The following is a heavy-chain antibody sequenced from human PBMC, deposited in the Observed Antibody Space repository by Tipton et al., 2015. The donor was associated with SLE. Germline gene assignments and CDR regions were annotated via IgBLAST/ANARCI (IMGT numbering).Heavy chain of an antibody. CDR1: GFTFSTFW. D-gene: IGHD6-25*01. CDR2: IDYDGSQK. V-gene: IGHV3-7*01. CDR3: ARGGYASVDY. J-gene: IGHJ4*02. Sequence: SLRLSCAASGFTFSTFWMTWVRQTPGRGLEWVANIDYDGSQKFYVDSVKGRFTISRDNAMNSLYLQMSSLRAEDTAVYYCARGGYASVDYWGRGTLVTVSS.